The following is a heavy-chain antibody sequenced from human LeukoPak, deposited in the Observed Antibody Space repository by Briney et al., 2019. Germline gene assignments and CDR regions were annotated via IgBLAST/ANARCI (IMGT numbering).Heavy chain of an antibody. Sequence: ASVKVSCKASGYTFTGYYMHWVRQAPGQGLEWMGWINPNSGGTNYAQKFQGRVTMTRDTSISTAYMELSRLRPDDTAVYYCARELPTSPVTTYDYWGQGTLVTVSS. V-gene: IGHV1-2*02. J-gene: IGHJ4*02. D-gene: IGHD4-4*01. CDR2: INPNSGGT. CDR3: ARELPTSPVTTYDY. CDR1: GYTFTGYY.